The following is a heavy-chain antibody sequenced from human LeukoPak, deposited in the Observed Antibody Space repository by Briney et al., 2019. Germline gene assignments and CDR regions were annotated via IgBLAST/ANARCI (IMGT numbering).Heavy chain of an antibody. Sequence: PGASLRLSCAASVFTFSNYGMSWVRQAPGKGLEWVSGVGTGGVNTYHAESVKGRFTISRDNSKNTLFLQMNSLRAEDTAVYYCAQERGGAWGQGTLVTVSS. CDR1: VFTFSNYG. D-gene: IGHD3-16*01. V-gene: IGHV3-23*01. J-gene: IGHJ5*02. CDR3: AQERGGA. CDR2: VGTGGVNT.